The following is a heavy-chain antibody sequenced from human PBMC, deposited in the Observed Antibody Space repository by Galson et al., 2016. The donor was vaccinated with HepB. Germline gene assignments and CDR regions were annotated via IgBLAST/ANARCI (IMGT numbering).Heavy chain of an antibody. CDR1: GFTFSNYA. D-gene: IGHD3-10*01. V-gene: IGHV3-23*01. J-gene: IGHJ4*02. CDR3: AKGEYYYGSGVFVYFDY. CDR2: IGGSDGTT. Sequence: SLRLSCAASGFTFSNYAISWVRQAPGKGLEWVSGIGGSDGTTYYADSVKGRFTISRDNSKNTLYLQMNSLGAEDTAVYYCAKGEYYYGSGVFVYFDYWGQGTLVTVSS.